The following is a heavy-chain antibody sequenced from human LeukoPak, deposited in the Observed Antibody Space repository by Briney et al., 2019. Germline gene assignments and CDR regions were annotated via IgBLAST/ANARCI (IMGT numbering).Heavy chain of an antibody. J-gene: IGHJ2*01. CDR1: GGSISNYY. CDR3: ARRTYFDL. V-gene: IGHV4-59*08. Sequence: SSETLSLTCTVSGGSISNYYWSWVRQPPGKGLEWIGYIYYSGSTTYNPSLKSRVTISVDTPKNQFSLKLSSVTAADTAVYYCARRTYFDLWGRGTLVTVSS. CDR2: IYYSGST.